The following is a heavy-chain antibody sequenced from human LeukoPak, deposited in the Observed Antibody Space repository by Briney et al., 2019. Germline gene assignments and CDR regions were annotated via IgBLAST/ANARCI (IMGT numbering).Heavy chain of an antibody. V-gene: IGHV3-48*03. CDR2: ISSSGSTI. CDR3: ARDGCSTSCYMNYYGMDV. D-gene: IGHD2-2*02. CDR1: GFTFSSYE. J-gene: IGHJ6*02. Sequence: PGGSLRLSCAASGFTFSSYEMNWVRQAPGKGLEWVSYISSSGSTIYYADSVKGRFTISRDNAKNSLYLQMNSRRAEDTAVYYCARDGCSTSCYMNYYGMDVWGQGTTVTVSS.